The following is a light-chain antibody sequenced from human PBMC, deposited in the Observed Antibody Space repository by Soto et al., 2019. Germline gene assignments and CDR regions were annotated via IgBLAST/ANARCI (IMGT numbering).Light chain of an antibody. V-gene: IGKV3-20*01. CDR2: GAS. J-gene: IGKJ1*01. CDR3: QQYGSSPRT. CDR1: QSVSSSY. Sequence: IDFTRPPGTLSLSPGERATLSCRASQSVSSSYLAWYQQKPGQAPRLLIYGASSRATGIPDRFSGSGSGTDFTLTISRLEPEDFAVYYCQQYGSSPRTFGQGTKVDIK.